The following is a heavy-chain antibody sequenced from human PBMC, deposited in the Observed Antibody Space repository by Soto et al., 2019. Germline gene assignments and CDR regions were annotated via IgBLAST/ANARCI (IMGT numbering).Heavy chain of an antibody. D-gene: IGHD3-16*01. CDR1: GGSVSSSTYY. V-gene: IGHV4-39*01. Sequence: PSETLSLTCIVSGGSVSSSTYYWGWIRQPPGKGLEWIGTIYYTGSTYYNPSLKSRITISGDTSKNQFSLELSSVTAADTAVYYCARHLYWQPLTNNYFDPWGRGILVTVS. CDR3: ARHLYWQPLTNNYFDP. J-gene: IGHJ5*02. CDR2: IYYTGST.